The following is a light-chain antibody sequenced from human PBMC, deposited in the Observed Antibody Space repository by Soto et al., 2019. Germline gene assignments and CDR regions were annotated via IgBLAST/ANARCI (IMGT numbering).Light chain of an antibody. V-gene: IGLV2-8*01. Sequence: QSALTQPPSAYGSPGQSVTISCTGTSSDVGAYKYVSWYQQYPGKAPKLMIYEVTKRPSGVPDRFSGSKSGNTASLTVSWLQAEDEADYYCTSYVGNDIWVFGGGTKVTVL. CDR1: SSDVGAYKY. CDR2: EVT. CDR3: TSYVGNDIWV. J-gene: IGLJ3*02.